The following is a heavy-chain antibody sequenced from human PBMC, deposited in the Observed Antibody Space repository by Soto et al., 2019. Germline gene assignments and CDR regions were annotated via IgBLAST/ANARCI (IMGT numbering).Heavy chain of an antibody. V-gene: IGHV3-74*01. CDR3: ARETIRVWELLDY. CDR1: GFTFSSYW. D-gene: IGHD1-26*01. Sequence: GGSLRLSCAASGFTFSSYWMHWVRQAPGKGLVWVSRINSDGSSTSYGDSVKGRFTISRDNAKNTLYLQMNSLRAEDTAVYYCARETIRVWELLDYWGQGTLVTVSS. J-gene: IGHJ4*02. CDR2: INSDGSST.